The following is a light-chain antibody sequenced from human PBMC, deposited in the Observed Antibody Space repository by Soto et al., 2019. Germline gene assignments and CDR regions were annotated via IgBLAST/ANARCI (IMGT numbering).Light chain of an antibody. V-gene: IGLV2-14*01. J-gene: IGLJ1*01. Sequence: QSALTQPASVSGSPGQSITISCTGTSSDVGGYNYVSWYQQYPGKAPKLIIYEVSYRPSGVSNRFSGSKSGNTASLTISGLQVEDEADYYCSSYTSSSTLEVFGTGTKLTVL. CDR1: SSDVGGYNY. CDR3: SSYTSSSTLEV. CDR2: EVS.